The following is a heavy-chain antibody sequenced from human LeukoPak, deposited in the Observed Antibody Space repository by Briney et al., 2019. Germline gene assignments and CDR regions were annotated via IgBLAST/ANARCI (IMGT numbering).Heavy chain of an antibody. CDR1: GFTFSSYS. CDR2: ITSSSSSV. J-gene: IGHJ4*02. V-gene: IGHV3-21*01. CDR3: ARGGEFFDY. D-gene: IGHD7-27*01. Sequence: GGSLRLSCAASGFTFSSYSMNWVRQAPGKGLEWVSSITSSSSSVRYADSVKGRFTISRDNARNSVSLQMNGLRAEDTAVYYCARGGEFFDYWGQGTLVTVSS.